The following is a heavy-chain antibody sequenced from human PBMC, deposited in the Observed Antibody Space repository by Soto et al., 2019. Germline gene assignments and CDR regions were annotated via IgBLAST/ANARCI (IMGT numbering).Heavy chain of an antibody. V-gene: IGHV3-23*01. CDR2: ISGSGGST. CDR3: AKGKSKPPHYYGMDV. CDR1: GFTFSSYA. J-gene: IGHJ6*02. Sequence: GGSLRLSCAASGFTFSSYAMSWVRQAPGKGLERVSAISGSGGSTYYADSVKGRFTISRDNSKNTLYLQMNSLRAEDTALYYCAKGKSKPPHYYGMDVWGQGTTVTVSS.